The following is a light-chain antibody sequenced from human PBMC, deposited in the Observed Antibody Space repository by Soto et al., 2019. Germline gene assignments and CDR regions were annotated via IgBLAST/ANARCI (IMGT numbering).Light chain of an antibody. Sequence: DIQMTQSPSSLSASVEDRVTITCQASQDITNDLNWYQQKPGKAPKVLIYEASNLKTGVPSRFSGSGSGTDFTFTISSLQPEDIATYFCQQYDNVPLTFGGGTKVEIK. CDR3: QQYDNVPLT. V-gene: IGKV1-33*01. J-gene: IGKJ4*01. CDR2: EAS. CDR1: QDITND.